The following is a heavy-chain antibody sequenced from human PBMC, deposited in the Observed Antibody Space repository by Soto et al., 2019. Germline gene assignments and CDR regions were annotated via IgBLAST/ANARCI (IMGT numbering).Heavy chain of an antibody. CDR1: GFTFSSYA. Sequence: GGSLRLSCAASGFTFSSYAMSWVRQAPGKGLEWVSAISGSGGSTYYADSVKGRFTISSDNSKNTLYLQMNSLRAEDTAVYYCAKRASGGSKILINYMDVWGKGTTVTVSS. CDR2: ISGSGGST. D-gene: IGHD2-15*01. CDR3: AKRASGGSKILINYMDV. J-gene: IGHJ6*03. V-gene: IGHV3-23*01.